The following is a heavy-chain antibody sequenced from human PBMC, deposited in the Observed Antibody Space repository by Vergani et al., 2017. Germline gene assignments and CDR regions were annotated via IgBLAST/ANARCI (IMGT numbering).Heavy chain of an antibody. CDR1: GYTFTSYA. CDR3: ASSIVVVPAATIPGAFDI. Sequence: QVQLVQSGAEVKKPGASVKVSCKASGYTFTSYAMHWVRPAPGQRLEWMGWINAGNGNTKYSQKFQGRVTITRDTSASTAYMELSSLRSEDTAVYYCASSIVVVPAATIPGAFDIWGPGTMVTGSS. J-gene: IGHJ3*02. CDR2: INAGNGNT. V-gene: IGHV1-3*01. D-gene: IGHD2-2*01.